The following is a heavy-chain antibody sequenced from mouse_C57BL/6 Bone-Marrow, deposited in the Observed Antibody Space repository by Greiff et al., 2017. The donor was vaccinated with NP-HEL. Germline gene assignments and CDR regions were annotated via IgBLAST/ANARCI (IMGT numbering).Heavy chain of an antibody. Sequence: EVQLQQSGPELVKPGASVKISCKASGYTFTDYYMNWVKQSHGKSLEWIGDINPNNGGTSYNQKFKGKATLTVDKSSSTAYMELRSLTSEDSAVYYCARKNYSNYREYYFDYWGQGTTLTVSS. CDR3: ARKNYSNYREYYFDY. V-gene: IGHV1-26*01. CDR2: INPNNGGT. CDR1: GYTFTDYY. J-gene: IGHJ2*01. D-gene: IGHD2-5*01.